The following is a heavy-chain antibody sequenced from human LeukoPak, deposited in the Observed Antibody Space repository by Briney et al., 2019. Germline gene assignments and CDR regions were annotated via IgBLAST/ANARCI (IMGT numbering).Heavy chain of an antibody. CDR3: ARGEDSSGYYYWDY. D-gene: IGHD3-22*01. Sequence: GGSLRLSCAASGFTFNDYWMSWVRQAPGRGLEWVANINQDGSEIYYVDSMKGRFTSSRDNRKNSVYLQMNSLRAEDTAVYYCARGEDSSGYYYWDYWGQGTLVTVSS. CDR1: GFTFNDYW. V-gene: IGHV3-7*03. J-gene: IGHJ4*02. CDR2: INQDGSEI.